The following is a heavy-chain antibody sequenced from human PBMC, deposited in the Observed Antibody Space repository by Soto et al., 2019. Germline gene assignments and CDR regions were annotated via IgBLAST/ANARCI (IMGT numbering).Heavy chain of an antibody. D-gene: IGHD5-18*01. CDR2: IYPGDSDT. Sequence: PGASLKISCKGSGYSFTSYWFGWVRQMPGKGLEWMGIIYPGDSDTRYSPSFQGQVTISADKSISTAYLQWSSLKASDTAMYYCARRRGYRPHAFDIWGQGTMVTVSS. CDR1: GYSFTSYW. CDR3: ARRRGYRPHAFDI. J-gene: IGHJ3*02. V-gene: IGHV5-51*01.